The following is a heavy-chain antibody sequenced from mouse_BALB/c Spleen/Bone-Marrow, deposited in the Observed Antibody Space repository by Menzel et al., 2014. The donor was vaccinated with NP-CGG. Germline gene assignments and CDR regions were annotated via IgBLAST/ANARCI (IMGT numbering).Heavy chain of an antibody. CDR2: INPDSSTI. V-gene: IGHV4-1*02. CDR1: GFDFSRYW. D-gene: IGHD1-2*01. Sequence: EVKLMESGGGLVQPGGSLKLSCAASGFDFSRYWVTWVRQAPGKGLEWIGEINPDSSTINYTPSLKDKFIISRDNAKNTLYLQMSKVRSEDTALCYCAKNYYYGYVAYWGQGTLVTVSA. J-gene: IGHJ3*01. CDR3: AKNYYYGYVAY.